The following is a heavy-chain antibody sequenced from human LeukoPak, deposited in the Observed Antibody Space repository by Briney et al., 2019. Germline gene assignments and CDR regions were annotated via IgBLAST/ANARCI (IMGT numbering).Heavy chain of an antibody. D-gene: IGHD6-13*01. J-gene: IGHJ4*02. CDR2: ISSSSSTI. CDR3: APGYRYYFDY. Sequence: GGSLRLSCAASGFTFSSYSMNWVRQAPGKGLGWVSYISSSSSTIYYADSVKGRFTISGDNAKSSLYLQMNSLRAEDTAVYYCAPGYRYYFDYWGQGTLVTVSS. V-gene: IGHV3-48*01. CDR1: GFTFSSYS.